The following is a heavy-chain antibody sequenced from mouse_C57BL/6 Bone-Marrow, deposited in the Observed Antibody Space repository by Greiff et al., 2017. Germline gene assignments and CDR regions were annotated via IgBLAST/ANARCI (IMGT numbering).Heavy chain of an antibody. CDR1: GYTLTGYD. Sequence: QVQLQQSGPELVKPGASVKLSCKASGYTLTGYDINWVKQRPGQGLEWIGWIYPRDGSTKYNEKFKGKATLTVDTSSSTAYMELHSLTAEDSAVYFCAREGYYYGSSYVHYWGQGTTLTVS. CDR3: AREGYYYGSSYVHY. CDR2: IYPRDGST. V-gene: IGHV1-85*01. D-gene: IGHD1-1*01. J-gene: IGHJ2*01.